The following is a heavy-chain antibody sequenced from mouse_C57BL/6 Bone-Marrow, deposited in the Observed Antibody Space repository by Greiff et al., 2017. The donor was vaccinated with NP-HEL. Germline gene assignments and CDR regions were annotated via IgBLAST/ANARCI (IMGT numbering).Heavy chain of an antibody. V-gene: IGHV1-64*01. CDR2: IHPNSGST. Sequence: QVQLQQPGAELVKPGASVKLSCKASGYTFTSYWMHWVKQRPGQGLEWIGMIHPNSGSTNYNEKFKSKATLTVDKSSSTAYMQLSSLTAEDSAVYYCARSRVYYGSSYGFDYWGQGTTLTVSS. CDR3: ARSRVYYGSSYGFDY. J-gene: IGHJ2*01. CDR1: GYTFTSYW. D-gene: IGHD1-1*01.